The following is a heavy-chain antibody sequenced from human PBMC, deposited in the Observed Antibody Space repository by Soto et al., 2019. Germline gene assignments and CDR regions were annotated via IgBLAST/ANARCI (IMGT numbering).Heavy chain of an antibody. CDR2: IYYSGST. D-gene: IGHD6-13*01. V-gene: IGHV4-61*01. CDR3: ARASSSWYGYFDY. Sequence: SETLSLTCTVSGGSVSSGSYYWSWIRQPPGKGLEWIGYIYYSGSTNYNPSLKSRVTISVDTSKNQFSLKLSSVTAADTAVYYCARASSSWYGYFDYGGQGTLVTVSS. CDR1: GGSVSSGSYY. J-gene: IGHJ4*02.